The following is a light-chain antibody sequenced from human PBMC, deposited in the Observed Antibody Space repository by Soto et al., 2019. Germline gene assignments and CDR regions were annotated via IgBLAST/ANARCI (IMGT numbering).Light chain of an antibody. V-gene: IGKV1-27*01. Sequence: DIQMTQSPSSLSASVGDRVTITCRASQGISNYLAWYQQKPGIVPKLLIYAASTLQSGVPSRFSGSGSGTDFTLTISSLQPEDFGVYYCHQYNNWPPSTFGQGTRLEMK. J-gene: IGKJ5*01. CDR2: AAS. CDR3: HQYNNWPPST. CDR1: QGISNY.